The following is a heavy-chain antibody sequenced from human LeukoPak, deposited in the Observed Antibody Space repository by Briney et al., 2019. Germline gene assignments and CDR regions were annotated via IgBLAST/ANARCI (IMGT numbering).Heavy chain of an antibody. V-gene: IGHV4-34*01. CDR3: ARVVQSTDSSGFYLPEYFQH. D-gene: IGHD3-22*01. CDR2: INHSGST. Sequence: SETLSLTCAVYGGSFSGYYWSWIRQPPGKGLEWIGEINHSGSTNNNPSLKSRVTISVDTSKNQFSLKLRSVTAADTAVYYCARVVQSTDSSGFYLPEYFQHWGQGTLVTVSS. CDR1: GGSFSGYY. J-gene: IGHJ1*01.